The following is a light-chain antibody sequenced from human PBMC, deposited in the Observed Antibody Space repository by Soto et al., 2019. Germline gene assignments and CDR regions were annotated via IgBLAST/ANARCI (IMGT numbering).Light chain of an antibody. CDR2: GAF. Sequence: EIVMTQSPATLSVSPGERVTLSCRASQTISHNLAWFQQKSGQAPRLLIHGAFKRATGVPDRFSGSGSGTEFTLTISSLQSEDSAVYYCQQYHNWPPQYTFGQGTKLQIK. V-gene: IGKV3-15*01. CDR3: QQYHNWPPQYT. J-gene: IGKJ2*01. CDR1: QTISHN.